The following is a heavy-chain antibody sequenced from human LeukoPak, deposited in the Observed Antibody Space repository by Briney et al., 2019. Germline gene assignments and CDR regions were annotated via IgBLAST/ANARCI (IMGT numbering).Heavy chain of an antibody. V-gene: IGHV4-34*01. J-gene: IGHJ5*02. D-gene: IGHD6-19*01. CDR2: INHSGST. CDR3: ARGPLYSSGWYTGENWFDP. CDR1: GGSFSGYY. Sequence: SETLSLTCAVSGGSFSGYYWSWIRQPPGKGLEWIGEINHSGSTNYNPSLKSRVTILVDTSKNQFSLKLSSVTAADTAVYYCARGPLYSSGWYTGENWFDPWGQGTLVTVSS.